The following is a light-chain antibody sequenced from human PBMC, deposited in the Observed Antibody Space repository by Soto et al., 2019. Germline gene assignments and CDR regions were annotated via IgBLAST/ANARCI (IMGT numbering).Light chain of an antibody. CDR1: QSVRSN. CDR3: QQYDNWPPIT. J-gene: IGKJ4*01. CDR2: GAS. Sequence: EIVMTQSPGTLSVSPGDRATLSCRASQSVRSNLAWYQQKPGQAPRLLISGASTRATGVPDRFSGSGSGTDFTLTISSLQSEDFAIYYRQQYDNWPPITFGGGTKVEI. V-gene: IGKV3-15*01.